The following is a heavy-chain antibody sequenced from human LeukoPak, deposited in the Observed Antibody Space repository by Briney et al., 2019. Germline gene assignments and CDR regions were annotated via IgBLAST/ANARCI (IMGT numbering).Heavy chain of an antibody. J-gene: IGHJ4*02. CDR3: ARDADGYNPGLFDY. Sequence: SETLSLTCTVSGGSISSYYWSWIRRPPGKGLEWIGYIYYSGSTNYNPSLKSRVTISVDTSKNQFSLKLSSVTAADTAVYYCARDADGYNPGLFDYWGQGTLVTVSS. CDR2: IYYSGST. V-gene: IGHV4-59*01. D-gene: IGHD5-24*01. CDR1: GGSISSYY.